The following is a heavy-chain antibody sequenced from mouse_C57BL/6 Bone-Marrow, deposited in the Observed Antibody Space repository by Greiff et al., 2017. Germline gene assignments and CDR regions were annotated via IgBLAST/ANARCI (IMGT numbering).Heavy chain of an antibody. V-gene: IGHV3-1*01. CDR2: IRYSGST. D-gene: IGHD2-10*02. CDR3: ARYGNYGFDY. CDR1: GYSITSGYD. J-gene: IGHJ2*01. Sequence: EVQLQQSGPGMVKPSQSLSLTCTVTGYSITSGYDWHWIRHFPGNKLEWMGYIRYSGSTNYNPSLKSRISITHDTSKNHFFLKLNSVTTEDTATYDCARYGNYGFDYWGQGTTLTVSS.